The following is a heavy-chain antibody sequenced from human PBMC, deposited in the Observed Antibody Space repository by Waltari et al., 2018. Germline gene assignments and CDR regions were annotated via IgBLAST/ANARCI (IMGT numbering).Heavy chain of an antibody. V-gene: IGHV3-15*01. CDR1: GFTCSNAW. D-gene: IGHD6-25*01. J-gene: IGHJ6*02. CDR3: AAAAHYYGMDV. CDR2: IKSKTDGGTT. Sequence: EVQLVESGGGLVKHGGSLRLSCAASGFTCSNAWMSWVRQAPGKGLEWVGRIKSKTDGGTTDYAAPVKGRFTISRDDSKNTLYLQMNSLKTEDTAVYNCAAAAHYYGMDVWGQGTTVTVSS.